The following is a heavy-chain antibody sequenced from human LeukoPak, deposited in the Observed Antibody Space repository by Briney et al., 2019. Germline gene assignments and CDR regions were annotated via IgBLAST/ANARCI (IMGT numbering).Heavy chain of an antibody. CDR1: GGSISSSSYY. CDR2: IYYSGST. CDR3: ARDAYYYDSSGSSIFDY. D-gene: IGHD3-22*01. J-gene: IGHJ4*02. V-gene: IGHV4-61*01. Sequence: SETLSLTCTVSGGSISSSSYYWSWIRQPPGKGLEWIGYIYYSGSTNYNPSLKSRVTISVDTSKNQFSLQLTSVTAADTAVYYCARDAYYYDSSGSSIFDYWGQGTPVTVSS.